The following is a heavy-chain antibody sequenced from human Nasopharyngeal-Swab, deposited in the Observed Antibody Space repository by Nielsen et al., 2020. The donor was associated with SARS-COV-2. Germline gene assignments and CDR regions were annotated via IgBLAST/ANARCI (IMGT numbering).Heavy chain of an antibody. CDR2: ISYSGST. D-gene: IGHD5-24*01. J-gene: IGHJ4*02. CDR3: ARESDGYKNYFNS. V-gene: IGHV4-59*01. Sequence: SETLSLTCTVSGDSISSYSWNWIRQPTGKGLEWIGYISYSGSTIYNPSLRSRVTISVDMSKKQISLRLSSVTAADTAVFYCARESDGYKNYFNSWGQGTLVTVSS. CDR1: GDSISSYS.